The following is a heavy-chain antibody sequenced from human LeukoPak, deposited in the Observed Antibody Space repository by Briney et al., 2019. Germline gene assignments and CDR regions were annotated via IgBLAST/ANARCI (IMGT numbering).Heavy chain of an antibody. D-gene: IGHD6-19*01. CDR1: GFSFSRSE. CDR2: ISSSGTTR. CDR3: ARDQAVAGTDFDY. Sequence: GGSLRLSCAASGFSFSRSEMDWVRQAPGKGLEWLSYISSSGTTRYYADSVKGRFTVSRDNAKNSLYLQMNSLRAEDTAVYYCARDQAVAGTDFDYWGQGTLVTVSS. V-gene: IGHV3-48*03. J-gene: IGHJ4*02.